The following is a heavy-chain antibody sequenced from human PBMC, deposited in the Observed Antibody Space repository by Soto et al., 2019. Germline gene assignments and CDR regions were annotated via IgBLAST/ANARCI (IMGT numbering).Heavy chain of an antibody. CDR3: ARGLRTYYDFSCYMDV. D-gene: IGHD3-3*01. J-gene: IGHJ6*03. Sequence: SETLSLTCTVSGGSISSYYWSWIRQPPGKGLEWIGHIYYSGSTNYNPSLKSRVTISVDTSKNQFSLKLSSVTAADTAVYYCARGLRTYYDFSCYMDVWGKGTTVTVSS. CDR1: GGSISSYY. V-gene: IGHV4-59*01. CDR2: IYYSGST.